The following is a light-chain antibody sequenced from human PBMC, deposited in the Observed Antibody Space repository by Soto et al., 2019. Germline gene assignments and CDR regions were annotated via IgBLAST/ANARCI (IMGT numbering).Light chain of an antibody. CDR1: QSVSSY. Sequence: TGLAQSQATLSLSPGQRATLSCRSSQSVSSYLAWYQQKPGQAPRLLIYDASNRATGIPSRFSGSGSGTDFTLTISSLEPEDFAVYYCQQRSNWPPWTFGQGTKVDI. V-gene: IGKV3-11*01. CDR3: QQRSNWPPWT. CDR2: DAS. J-gene: IGKJ1*01.